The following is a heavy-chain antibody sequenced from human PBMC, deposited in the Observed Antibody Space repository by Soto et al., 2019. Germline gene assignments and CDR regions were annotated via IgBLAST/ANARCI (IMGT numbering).Heavy chain of an antibody. CDR2: INHSGST. CDR3: ARVAGSYYYFDF. D-gene: IGHD1-26*01. Sequence: SDSLYIRRAVYGGSFSGSYWSWIRQPPGKGLEWIGEINHSGSTNYNPSLKSRVTISVDTSKNQFSLKLSSVTAADTAVYYCARVAGSYYYFDFWGQGTLVTVSS. J-gene: IGHJ4*02. V-gene: IGHV4-34*01. CDR1: GGSFSGSY.